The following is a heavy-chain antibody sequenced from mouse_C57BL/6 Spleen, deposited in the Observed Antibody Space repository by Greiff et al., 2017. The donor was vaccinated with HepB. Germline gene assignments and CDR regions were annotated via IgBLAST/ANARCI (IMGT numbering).Heavy chain of an antibody. V-gene: IGHV1-69*01. Sequence: VQLQQPGAELVMPGASVKLSCKASGYTFTSYWMHWVKQRPGQGLEWIGEIDPSDSYTNYNQKFKGKSTLTVDKSSSTAYMQLSSLTSEDSAVYYCARITGYWYFDVWGTGTTVTVSS. CDR1: GYTFTSYW. D-gene: IGHD4-1*01. CDR2: IDPSDSYT. CDR3: ARITGYWYFDV. J-gene: IGHJ1*03.